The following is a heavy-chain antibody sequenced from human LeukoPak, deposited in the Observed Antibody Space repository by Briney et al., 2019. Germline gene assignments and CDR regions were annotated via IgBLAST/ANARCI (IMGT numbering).Heavy chain of an antibody. D-gene: IGHD3-10*01. V-gene: IGHV3-7*01. J-gene: IGHJ4*02. Sequence: PGGSLRFSCVASGFPFSSYWMTWVRQAPGKGLEWVANIKQDGSKKSYVDSVKGRFTISRDNAKNSLYLQMNSLRAEDTAVYYCARDAYYYGSGSYHHFDYWGQGTLVTVSS. CDR3: ARDAYYYGSGSYHHFDY. CDR1: GFPFSSYW. CDR2: IKQDGSKK.